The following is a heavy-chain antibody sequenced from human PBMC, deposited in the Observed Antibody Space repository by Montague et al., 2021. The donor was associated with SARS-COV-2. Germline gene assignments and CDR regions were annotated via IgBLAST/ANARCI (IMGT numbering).Heavy chain of an antibody. D-gene: IGHD6-13*01. CDR1: GASASSNNYY. CDR2: IYPSGGI. CDR3: ARDSDFSSWHEAEDYFDY. V-gene: IGHV4-61*01. Sequence: SETLSLTCSVSGASASSNNYYWTWIRRPPGKGLEWIGRIYPSGGIFDXXXIDYHPSLKSRVTASIDTSRNQFSLSLNSVTAADTAVYFCARDSDFSSWHEAEDYFDYWGQGILVAVSS. J-gene: IGHJ4*02.